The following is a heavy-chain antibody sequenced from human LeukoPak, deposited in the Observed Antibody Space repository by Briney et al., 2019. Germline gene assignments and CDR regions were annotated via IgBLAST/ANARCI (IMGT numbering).Heavy chain of an antibody. Sequence: ASVTVSCKASGYTFTSYYMHWVRQAPGQGLEWMGIINPTGGSTSYAQRFQGRVTMTRDTSTSTVYMELYSLRSEDTAVYYCARSVTMVRSYYQYYGMDVWGQGTTVTVSS. CDR2: INPTGGST. CDR3: ARSVTMVRSYYQYYGMDV. D-gene: IGHD3-10*01. V-gene: IGHV1-46*01. J-gene: IGHJ6*02. CDR1: GYTFTSYY.